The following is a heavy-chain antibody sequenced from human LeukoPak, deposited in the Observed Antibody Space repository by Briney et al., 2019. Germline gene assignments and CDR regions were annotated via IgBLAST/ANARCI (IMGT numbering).Heavy chain of an antibody. CDR3: ARGVGATGF. V-gene: IGHV3-53*01. Sequence: PGGSLRLSCAASGFAVSANYMTWVRQAPGRGLEWVSVIYSGGTTYYADSVEGRFTISRDNSKNTVYLQMNSLRAEDTAVYYCARGVGATGFWGQGTLVTVSS. J-gene: IGHJ4*02. D-gene: IGHD1-26*01. CDR1: GFAVSANY. CDR2: IYSGGTT.